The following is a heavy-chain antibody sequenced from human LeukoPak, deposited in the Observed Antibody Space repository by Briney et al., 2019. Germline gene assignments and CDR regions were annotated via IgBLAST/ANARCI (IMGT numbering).Heavy chain of an antibody. D-gene: IGHD6-19*01. J-gene: IGHJ3*02. CDR2: IWYDGSNK. Sequence: GGSLRLSCAASGFTFSSYGMHWVRQAPGKGLEWVAVIWYDGSNKYYADSVKGRFTISRDNSKNTLYLQMNSLRAEDTAVYYCARDMGQWAYDAFDIWGQGTMVTVSS. CDR3: ARDMGQWAYDAFDI. CDR1: GFTFSSYG. V-gene: IGHV3-33*01.